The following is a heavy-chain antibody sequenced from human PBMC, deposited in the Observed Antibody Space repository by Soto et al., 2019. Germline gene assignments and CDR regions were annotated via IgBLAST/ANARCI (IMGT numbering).Heavy chain of an antibody. Sequence: SCGVVGVNSSSYAMSCVRKKTGKGLEWVSAISGSGGSTYYADSVKGRLTISRDNSKNTLYLQMNSLRAEDTAVYYCAKGGYYDILTWFDPWGQGTLVTVSS. D-gene: IGHD3-9*01. V-gene: IGHV3-23*01. CDR3: AKGGYYDILTWFDP. J-gene: IGHJ5*02. CDR1: GVNSSSYA. CDR2: ISGSGGST.